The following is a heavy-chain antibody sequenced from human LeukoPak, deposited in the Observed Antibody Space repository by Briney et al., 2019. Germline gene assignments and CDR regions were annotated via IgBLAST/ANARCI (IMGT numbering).Heavy chain of an antibody. CDR1: GFTFSSYA. V-gene: IGHV3-23*01. CDR3: ASGYDFWSGYYMDAFDI. D-gene: IGHD3-3*01. Sequence: GGSLRLSCAASGFTFSSYAMSWVRQAPGKGLDWVSAISGSGGSTYYADSVKGRFTISGDNSKNTLYLQMNSLRAEDTAVYYCASGYDFWSGYYMDAFDIWGQGTMVTVSS. J-gene: IGHJ3*02. CDR2: ISGSGGST.